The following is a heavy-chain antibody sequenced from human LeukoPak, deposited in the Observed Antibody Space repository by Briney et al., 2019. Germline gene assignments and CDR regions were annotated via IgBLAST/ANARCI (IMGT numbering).Heavy chain of an antibody. CDR2: IYISGST. V-gene: IGHV4-61*02. J-gene: IGHJ6*02. CDR1: DASISSGSYY. Sequence: SQTLSLTCTVSDASISSGSYYWSWIRQPAGKGLEWIGRIYISGSTNYNPSLKSRLTISVDTSKNQFSLKLSSVTAADTAVYYCARDFGNSYYGLDVWGQGTRVTVS. CDR3: ARDFGNSYYGLDV. D-gene: IGHD3-10*01.